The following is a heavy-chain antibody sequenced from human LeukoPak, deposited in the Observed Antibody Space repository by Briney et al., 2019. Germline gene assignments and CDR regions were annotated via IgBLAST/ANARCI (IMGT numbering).Heavy chain of an antibody. CDR2: IWYDGSNK. Sequence: PGGSLRLSCAASGFTFSSYGMHWVRQAPGKGLEWVAVIWYDGSNKYYADSVKGRFTISRDNSKNTLYLQMNSLRAEDTAVYYCARGGNPGTRGRWFDPWGQGTLVTVSS. V-gene: IGHV3-33*01. CDR1: GFTFSSYG. D-gene: IGHD6-13*01. J-gene: IGHJ5*02. CDR3: ARGGNPGTRGRWFDP.